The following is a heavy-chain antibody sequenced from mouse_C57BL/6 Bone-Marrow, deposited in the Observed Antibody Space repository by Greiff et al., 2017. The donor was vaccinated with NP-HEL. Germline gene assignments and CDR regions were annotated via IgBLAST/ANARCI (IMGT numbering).Heavy chain of an antibody. Sequence: VQLQQPGAELVKPGASVKLSCKASGYTFTSYWMQWVKQRPGQGLEWIGEIDPSDSYTNYNQKFKGKATLTVDTSSSTAYMQLSSLTSEDSAVYYCATTGSYYAMDYWGQGTSVTVSS. D-gene: IGHD4-1*02. CDR1: GYTFTSYW. CDR3: ATTGSYYAMDY. CDR2: IDPSDSYT. V-gene: IGHV1-50*01. J-gene: IGHJ4*01.